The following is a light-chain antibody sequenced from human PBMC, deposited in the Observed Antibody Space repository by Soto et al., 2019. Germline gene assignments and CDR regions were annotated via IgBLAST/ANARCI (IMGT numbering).Light chain of an antibody. V-gene: IGKV3-20*01. J-gene: IGKJ1*01. CDR3: EQYGSSPRT. CDR1: QSVISNY. Sequence: PGERATLACRASQSVISNYFAWYQQKNGQAPRLLIYGISTRATGVPDRFSGSGSGTDFTLPISRLEPEDFAVYYCEQYGSSPRTFGQGTKVDIK. CDR2: GIS.